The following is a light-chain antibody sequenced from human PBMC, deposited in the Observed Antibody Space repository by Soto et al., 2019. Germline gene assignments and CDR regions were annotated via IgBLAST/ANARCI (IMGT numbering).Light chain of an antibody. J-gene: IGLJ2*01. Sequence: QSVLTQPASVSGSPGQSITISCTGTSSDIGAYNFVSWYQQQPGKAPKLMLYDVNIRPSGVSNRFSGSKSGNTASLTISGLQAEDEAYYYCTSWTTSTTMIFGGGNKVTVL. CDR2: DVN. CDR3: TSWTTSTTMI. V-gene: IGLV2-14*03. CDR1: SSDIGAYNF.